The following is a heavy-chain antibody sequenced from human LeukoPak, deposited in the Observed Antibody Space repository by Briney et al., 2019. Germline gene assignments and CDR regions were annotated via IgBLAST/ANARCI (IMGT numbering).Heavy chain of an antibody. J-gene: IGHJ6*02. CDR1: GYSFIRYH. CDR3: ALPSTSYYYYGMDV. CDR2: LKLYDGSI. D-gene: IGHD5/OR15-5a*01. V-gene: IGHV1-46*01. Sequence: GASVKVSCKASGYSFIRYHIHWVRQAPGQGLEWMGVLKLYDGSISHTQKFQGRVTMTSDTSTSTVYMELSSLRSEDTAVYYCALPSTSYYYYGMDVWGQGTTVAVSS.